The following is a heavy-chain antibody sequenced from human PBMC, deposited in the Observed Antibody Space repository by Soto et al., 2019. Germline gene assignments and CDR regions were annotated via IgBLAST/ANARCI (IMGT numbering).Heavy chain of an antibody. CDR2: INPNSGGT. CDR1: CYTFTGYY. CDR3: ARVRIQLWLYYYYGMDV. D-gene: IGHD5-18*01. V-gene: IGHV1-2*02. J-gene: IGHJ6*02. Sequence: ASLKVSCKASCYTFTGYYMHWVRQAPLQVLEWMGWINPNSGGTNYAQKFQGRVTMTRDTSISTAYMELSRLRSDDTAVYYCARVRIQLWLYYYYGMDVWGQGTTVTVS.